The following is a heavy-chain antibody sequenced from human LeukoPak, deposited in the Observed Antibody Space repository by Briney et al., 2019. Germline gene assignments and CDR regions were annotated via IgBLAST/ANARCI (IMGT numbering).Heavy chain of an antibody. CDR2: ISYSRST. J-gene: IGHJ4*02. Sequence: PQTLSLTCTLSGGSMSSGGSYWSWIRKNPVKGLDGFGYISYSRSTYYNPSLKSRVTISVDTSKTQFSLKLSSVTAADTAVYYCARGEYYFDYWGQRTLVTVSS. V-gene: IGHV4-31*03. CDR1: GGSMSSGGSY. CDR3: ARGEYYFDY.